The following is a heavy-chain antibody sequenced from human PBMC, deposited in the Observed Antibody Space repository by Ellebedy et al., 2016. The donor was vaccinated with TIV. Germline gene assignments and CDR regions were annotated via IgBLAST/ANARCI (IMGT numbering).Heavy chain of an antibody. CDR3: ARRGLAAGGTLLYY. CDR1: GFTFSSYW. Sequence: GESLKISYAASGFTFSSYWMTWVRQAPGKGLEWVAHIKQDGSEKYYVDSVKGRFTISRDNAENSLYLQMNSLRAEDTAVYYCARRGLAAGGTLLYYWGQGTLVTVSS. CDR2: IKQDGSEK. V-gene: IGHV3-7*03. J-gene: IGHJ4*02. D-gene: IGHD6-13*01.